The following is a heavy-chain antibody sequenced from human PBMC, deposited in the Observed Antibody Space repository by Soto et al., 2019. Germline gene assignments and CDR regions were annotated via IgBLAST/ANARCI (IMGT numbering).Heavy chain of an antibody. D-gene: IGHD2-8*01. V-gene: IGHV1-2*02. Sequence: ASVKVSCKASGYSFTGHYIHWVRQAPGQGLEWMGWFNPHSGATNYAASFQGRVTMTRDTSISTACMELSRLRSDDTAVYYCARGLGYCSNGVCYDAFDVWGQGTMVTVSS. CDR3: ARGLGYCSNGVCYDAFDV. CDR1: GYSFTGHY. CDR2: FNPHSGAT. J-gene: IGHJ3*01.